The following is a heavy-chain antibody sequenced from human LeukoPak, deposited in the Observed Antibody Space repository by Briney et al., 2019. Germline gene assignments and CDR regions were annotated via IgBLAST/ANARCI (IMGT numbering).Heavy chain of an antibody. V-gene: IGHV1-46*01. CDR3: ARGGKILDDSSGYYYYYYGMDV. D-gene: IGHD3-22*01. CDR1: GYAFTSHW. J-gene: IGHJ6*02. Sequence: ASVRVSCRASGYAFTSHWMHWVRQAPGQGLEWMGVINPTGTGATYAQKFQGRVTMTRNTSISTAYMELSSLRSEDTAVYYCARGGKILDDSSGYYYYYYGMDVWGQGTTVTVSS. CDR2: INPTGTGA.